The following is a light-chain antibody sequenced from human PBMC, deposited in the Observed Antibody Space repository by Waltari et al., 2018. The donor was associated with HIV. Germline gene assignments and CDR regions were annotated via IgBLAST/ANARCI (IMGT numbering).Light chain of an antibody. CDR3: QQYYATPPLT. J-gene: IGKJ4*01. CDR2: WAS. Sequence: DIVIRLSPACLAVYLGERASIPCKSSHSLLYRHNNKDYWAWYQKKSGQPPKLLFYWASTRASGVPDRFSASGAETHFALTIASLQVEDVAVYFCQQYYATPPLTFGGGTRVEIK. V-gene: IGKV4-1*01. CDR1: HSLLYRHNNKDY.